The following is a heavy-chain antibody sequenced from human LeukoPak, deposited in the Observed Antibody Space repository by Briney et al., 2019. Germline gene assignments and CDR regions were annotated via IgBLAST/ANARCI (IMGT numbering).Heavy chain of an antibody. D-gene: IGHD4-23*01. CDR2: IYHSGST. Sequence: SETLSLTCTVSGGSISSYYWSWIRQPPGKGLEWIGYIYHSGSTDYNPSLKSRVTISVDTSKSQFSLKLTSVTAADTAVYYCATLTTVVTPYYFDYWGQGTLATVSS. CDR3: ATLTTVVTPYYFDY. CDR1: GGSISSYY. V-gene: IGHV4-4*09. J-gene: IGHJ4*02.